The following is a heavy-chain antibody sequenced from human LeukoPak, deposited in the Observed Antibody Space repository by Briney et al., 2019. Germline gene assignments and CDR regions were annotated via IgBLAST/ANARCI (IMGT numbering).Heavy chain of an antibody. J-gene: IGHJ4*02. CDR3: ARHGARGQPFDY. CDR1: GASITYYY. Sequence: SETLSLTCTVSGASITYYYGNWIRRLPGKGLEWIGYIYYSGSTNYNPSLTSRVAMPIDTSNNQFSLKLTSVTAADTAIYYCARHGARGQPFDYWGQGILVTVSS. D-gene: IGHD1-26*01. V-gene: IGHV4-59*08. CDR2: IYYSGST.